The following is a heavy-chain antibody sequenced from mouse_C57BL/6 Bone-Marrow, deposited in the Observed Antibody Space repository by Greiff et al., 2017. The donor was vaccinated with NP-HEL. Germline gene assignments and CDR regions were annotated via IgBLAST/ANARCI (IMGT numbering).Heavy chain of an antibody. Sequence: EVQLQQSGPELVKPGASVKISCKASGYTFTDYYMNWVKQSHGKSLEWIGDINPNNGGTSYNQKFKGKATLTVDKSSSTAYMELRSLTSEDSAVYYCARLGDGGFAYWGQGTLVTVSA. CDR3: ARLGDGGFAY. V-gene: IGHV1-26*01. CDR2: INPNNGGT. CDR1: GYTFTDYY. J-gene: IGHJ3*01.